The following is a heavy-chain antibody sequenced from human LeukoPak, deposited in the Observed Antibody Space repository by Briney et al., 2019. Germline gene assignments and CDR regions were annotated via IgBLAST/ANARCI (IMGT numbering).Heavy chain of an antibody. CDR1: GYTFSSYY. CDR3: ASIGCSSTSCQNNWFDP. Sequence: ASVKVSCKASGYTFSSYYMHWVRQAPGQGLEWMGIINPTGGGTNYAQKLQGRVTMTTDTSTSTAYMELRSLRSDDTAVYYCASIGCSSTSCQNNWFDPWGQGTLVTVSS. J-gene: IGHJ5*02. D-gene: IGHD2-2*01. V-gene: IGHV1-46*01. CDR2: INPTGGGT.